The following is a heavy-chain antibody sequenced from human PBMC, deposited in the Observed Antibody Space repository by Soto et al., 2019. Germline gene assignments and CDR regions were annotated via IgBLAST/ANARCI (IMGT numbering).Heavy chain of an antibody. D-gene: IGHD3-22*01. CDR3: ARLEPEYYYDSSGYEKYYFDY. CDR1: GGTFSSYA. Sequence: QVQLVQSGAEVKKPGSSVKVSCKASGGTFSSYAISWVRQAPGQGLEWMGGIIPIFGTANYAQKFQGRVTXTXXXSXXTAYMELSILRSEDTAVYYCARLEPEYYYDSSGYEKYYFDYWGQGTLVTVSS. J-gene: IGHJ4*02. CDR2: IIPIFGTA. V-gene: IGHV1-69*05.